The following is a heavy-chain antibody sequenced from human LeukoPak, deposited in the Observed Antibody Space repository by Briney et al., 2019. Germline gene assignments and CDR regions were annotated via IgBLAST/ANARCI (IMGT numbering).Heavy chain of an antibody. D-gene: IGHD6-13*01. V-gene: IGHV3-23*01. CDR3: ANPQQLVPPAY. CDR1: GFTFSSYA. J-gene: IGHJ4*02. CDR2: ISGSGGST. Sequence: GGSLRLSCAASGFTFSSYAMSWVRQAPGKGVEWVSAISGSGGSTYYADSVKGRLTISRDNSKNTLDLEMSSRRAEDTAVYYCANPQQLVPPAYWGQGTLVTVSS.